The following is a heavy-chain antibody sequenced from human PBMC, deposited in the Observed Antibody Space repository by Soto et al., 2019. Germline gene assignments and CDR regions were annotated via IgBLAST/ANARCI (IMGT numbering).Heavy chain of an antibody. CDR3: AKEWSAYDI. V-gene: IGHV3-74*01. CDR2: ISPDGSNP. Sequence: EVQLVESGGGLVQPGGSLRLSCAASGVSISNYWMHWVRQAPGKGLVWVSHISPDGSNPNYADSVKGRFTISRDNAKSTLYLQMNSLTAEDTAVYYCAKEWSAYDIWGQGTVVTVSS. D-gene: IGHD1-26*01. J-gene: IGHJ3*02. CDR1: GVSISNYW.